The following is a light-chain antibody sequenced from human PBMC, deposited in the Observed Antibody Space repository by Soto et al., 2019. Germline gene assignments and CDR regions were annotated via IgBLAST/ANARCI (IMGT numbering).Light chain of an antibody. CDR1: SSDVGNYDY. J-gene: IGLJ1*01. CDR3: CSYTHNATYV. CDR2: TVN. V-gene: IGLV2-11*01. Sequence: QSVLIQPPSVSGSPGQSVTISCTGTSSDVGNYDYVSWYQQHPGTVPKPMIYTVNTQPSGVPGRFSGSESGNAASVTISGLQAEDEADYECCSYTHNATYVFGTGTKLTVL.